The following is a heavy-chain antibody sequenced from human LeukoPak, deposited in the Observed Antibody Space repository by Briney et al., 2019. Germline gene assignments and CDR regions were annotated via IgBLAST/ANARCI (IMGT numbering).Heavy chain of an antibody. Sequence: GRSLRLSCAASGCTFSSYSMNWVRQAPGKGLEWVSSISSSSSYIYYADSVKGRFTISRDNAKNSLYLQMNSLRAEDTAVYYCAREDIMTTVTTEDYWGQGTLVTVSS. CDR1: GCTFSSYS. CDR3: AREDIMTTVTTEDY. CDR2: ISSSSSYI. D-gene: IGHD4-17*01. V-gene: IGHV3-21*01. J-gene: IGHJ4*02.